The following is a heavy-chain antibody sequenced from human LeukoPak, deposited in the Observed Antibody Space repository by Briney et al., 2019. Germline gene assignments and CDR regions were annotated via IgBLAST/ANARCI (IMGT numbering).Heavy chain of an antibody. CDR3: ARDNIIVATITNWFDP. J-gene: IGHJ5*02. V-gene: IGHV1-69*01. D-gene: IGHD5-12*01. Sequence: ASVKVSCKASGGTFSSYAISWVRQAPGQGLEWMGGIIPIFGTANYAQKFQGRVTITADESTGTAYMELSSLRSEDTAVYYCARDNIIVATITNWFDPWGQGTLVTVSS. CDR2: IIPIFGTA. CDR1: GGTFSSYA.